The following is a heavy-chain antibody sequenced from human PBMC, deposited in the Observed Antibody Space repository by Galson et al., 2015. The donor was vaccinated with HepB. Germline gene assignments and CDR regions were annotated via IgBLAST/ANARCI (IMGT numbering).Heavy chain of an antibody. CDR3: ARDSDHFLIHCGGDCYPDY. CDR1: GYTFTSYG. Sequence: SVKVSCKASGYTFTSYGISWVRQAPGQGLEWMGWISAYNGNTNYAQKLQGRVTMTTDTSTSTAYMELRSLRSDDTAVYYCARDSDHFLIHCGGDCYPDYWGQGTLVTVSS. J-gene: IGHJ4*02. CDR2: ISAYNGNT. D-gene: IGHD2-21*02. V-gene: IGHV1-18*04.